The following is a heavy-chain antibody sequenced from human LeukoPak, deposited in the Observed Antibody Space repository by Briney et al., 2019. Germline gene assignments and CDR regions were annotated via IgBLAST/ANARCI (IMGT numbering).Heavy chain of an antibody. J-gene: IGHJ4*02. CDR1: GGSISSYY. CDR3: ARDSTYDSSGPFDY. Sequence: SETLSLTCTVSGGSISSYYWSWIRQPPGKGLEWIGYIYYSGSTNYNPSLKSRVTISVDTSKNQFSLKLSSVTAADTAVYYCARDSTYDSSGPFDYWGQGTLVTVSS. D-gene: IGHD3-22*01. CDR2: IYYSGST. V-gene: IGHV4-59*01.